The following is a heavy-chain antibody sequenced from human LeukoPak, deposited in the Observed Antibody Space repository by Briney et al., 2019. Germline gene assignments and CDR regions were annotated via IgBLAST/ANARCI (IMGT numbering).Heavy chain of an antibody. V-gene: IGHV3-66*01. Sequence: GGSLRLSCAASGFTVSSSYMSWVRQAPGKGLEWVSIISSAGTTYYADSVKGRFTISRDNSKNTVYLQVNSLRDEDTAVYYCARDLEAANTYYFDYWGQGTMVTISS. J-gene: IGHJ4*02. CDR1: GFTVSSSY. CDR3: ARDLEAANTYYFDY. CDR2: ISSAGTT. D-gene: IGHD6-13*01.